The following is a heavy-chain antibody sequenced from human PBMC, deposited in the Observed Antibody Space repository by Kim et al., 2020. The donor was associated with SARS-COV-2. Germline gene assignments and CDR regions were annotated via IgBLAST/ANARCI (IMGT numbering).Heavy chain of an antibody. J-gene: IGHJ4*02. Sequence: SVKVSCKASGGTFSSYAISWVRQAPGQGLEWMGGIIPIFGTANYAQKFQGRVTITADESTSTAYMELSSLRSEDTAVYYCARGGWLQSALDYWGQGTLVTVSS. CDR2: IIPIFGTA. V-gene: IGHV1-69*13. CDR3: ARGGWLQSALDY. D-gene: IGHD5-12*01. CDR1: GGTFSSYA.